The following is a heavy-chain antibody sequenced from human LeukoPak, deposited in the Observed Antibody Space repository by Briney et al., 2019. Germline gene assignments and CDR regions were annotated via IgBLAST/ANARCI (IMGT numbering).Heavy chain of an antibody. V-gene: IGHV4-61*02. CDR3: ARGTSPRYCSSTSCSYFDY. CDR2: IYTSGST. Sequence: SQTLSLTCTVSGGSLSSGSYYWSWVRQPAGTGLEWVGRIYTSGSTNYNPSLKSRVTISVDTSKNQFSLKLSSVTAADTAVYYCARGTSPRYCSSTSCSYFDYWGQGTLVTVSS. CDR1: GGSLSSGSYY. D-gene: IGHD2-2*01. J-gene: IGHJ4*02.